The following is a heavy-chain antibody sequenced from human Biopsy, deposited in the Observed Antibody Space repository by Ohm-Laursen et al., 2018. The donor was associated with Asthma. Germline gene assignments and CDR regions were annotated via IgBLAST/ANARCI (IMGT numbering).Heavy chain of an antibody. Sequence: SLRLSCTASGFRSPIYGMHWVRQGPGKGPEWVALISYDGRETGYVDSVKGRFTISRDNFRNTVHLQMSSLRPEDSAVYYCTRDRFYNSVTSESFYYGVDVWGQGTTVTVSS. V-gene: IGHV3-30*03. D-gene: IGHD2-21*02. CDR2: ISYDGRET. CDR1: GFRSPIYG. CDR3: TRDRFYNSVTSESFYYGVDV. J-gene: IGHJ6*02.